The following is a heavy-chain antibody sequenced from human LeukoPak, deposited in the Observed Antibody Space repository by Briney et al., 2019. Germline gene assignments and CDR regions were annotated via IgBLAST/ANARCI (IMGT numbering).Heavy chain of an antibody. V-gene: IGHV1-24*01. CDR2: FDPEDGET. CDR1: GHTLTELS. D-gene: IGHD4-17*01. Sequence: ASVKVSCKVSGHTLTELSMHWVRQAPGKGLEWMGGFDPEDGETIYAQKFQGRVTMTEDTSTDTAYMELSSLRSEDTAVYYCATDQGDYGGFDYWGQGTLVTVSS. CDR3: ATDQGDYGGFDY. J-gene: IGHJ4*02.